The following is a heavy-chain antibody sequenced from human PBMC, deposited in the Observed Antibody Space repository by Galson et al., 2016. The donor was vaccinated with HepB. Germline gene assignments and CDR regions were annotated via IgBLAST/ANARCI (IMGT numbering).Heavy chain of an antibody. Sequence: QSGADVKKPGESLKISCKGSGYSFSNYWIGWVRQMPGKGLEWMGVLYPGDSDTRYSPSFQGQVSISTDKSISTAYLQWSSLKASDTAMYYCTTKTVIPDTFDAFDIWGQGTMVTVSS. CDR2: LYPGDSDT. V-gene: IGHV5-51*01. J-gene: IGHJ3*02. D-gene: IGHD3-22*01. CDR1: GYSFSNYW. CDR3: TTKTVIPDTFDAFDI.